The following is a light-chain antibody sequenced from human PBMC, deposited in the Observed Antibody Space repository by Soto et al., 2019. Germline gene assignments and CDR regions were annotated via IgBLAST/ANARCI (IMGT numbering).Light chain of an antibody. CDR1: QSVSIL. V-gene: IGKV3-20*01. CDR3: QQYGSSPRT. Sequence: EIVMTQSTATLSVSPGERATLSCRASQSVSILLAWYQQKPGQAPRLLIYDASNRATGIPARFSGSGSGTDFTLTISRLEPEDFAVYCCQQYGSSPRTFGQGTKVDIK. J-gene: IGKJ1*01. CDR2: DAS.